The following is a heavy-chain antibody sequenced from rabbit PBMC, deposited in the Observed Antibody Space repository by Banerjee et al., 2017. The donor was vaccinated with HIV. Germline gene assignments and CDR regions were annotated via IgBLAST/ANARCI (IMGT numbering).Heavy chain of an antibody. CDR3: AREVGL. V-gene: IGHV1S40*01. Sequence: SLEESGGDLVKPGASLTLTCTASGFTISSNYWIYWVRQAPGKGLEWIACIDVGSSGSTYYASWAKGRFTISKTSSTTVTLQMTSLTAADTATYFCAREVGLWGPGTLVTVS. CDR2: IDVGSSGST. D-gene: IGHD3-1*01. CDR1: GFTISSNYW. J-gene: IGHJ6*01.